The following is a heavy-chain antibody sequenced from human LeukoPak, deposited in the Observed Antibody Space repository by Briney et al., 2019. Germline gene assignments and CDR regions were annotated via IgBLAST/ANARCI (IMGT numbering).Heavy chain of an antibody. CDR2: IKEDGSES. CDR3: AKDRKDGYNEVFDY. J-gene: IGHJ4*02. Sequence: GGSLRLSCAASGFNFGEFWMAWVRQTPGMGLEWVADIKEDGSESFYVDSVKGRFTISRDNSKNSLDLQMNRLRGDDTAVYYCAKDRKDGYNEVFDYWGQGTLVTVSS. D-gene: IGHD5-24*01. V-gene: IGHV3-7*03. CDR1: GFNFGEFW.